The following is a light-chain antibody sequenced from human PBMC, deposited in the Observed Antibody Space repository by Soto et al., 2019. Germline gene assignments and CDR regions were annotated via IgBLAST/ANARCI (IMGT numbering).Light chain of an antibody. CDR2: EVS. V-gene: IGLV2-14*01. J-gene: IGLJ1*01. CDR3: FSFTTDWTHV. CDR1: SSDIGAYNY. Sequence: QSVLTQHASVSGSPGQSITISCTGSSSDIGAYNYVSWFQQYRGKAPKLIISEVSNRPSGVSNRFSGSKSVTAASLTISGLQTEDEADYFCFSFTTDWTHVFGTGTKVTVL.